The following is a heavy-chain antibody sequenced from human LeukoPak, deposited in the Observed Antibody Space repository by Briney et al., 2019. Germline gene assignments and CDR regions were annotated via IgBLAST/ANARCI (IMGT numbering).Heavy chain of an antibody. D-gene: IGHD2-8*01. CDR2: IYYSGST. CDR3: ARYAAYWFDP. Sequence: SETLSLTCTVSGGPISSYYWSWIRQPPGKGLEWIGYIYYSGSTNYNPSLKSRVTISVDTSKNQFSLKLSSVTAADTAVYYCARYAAYWFDPWGQGTLVTVSS. CDR1: GGPISSYY. V-gene: IGHV4-59*01. J-gene: IGHJ5*02.